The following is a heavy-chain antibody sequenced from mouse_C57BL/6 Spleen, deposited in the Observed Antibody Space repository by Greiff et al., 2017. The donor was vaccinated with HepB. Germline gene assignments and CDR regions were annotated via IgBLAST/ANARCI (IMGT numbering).Heavy chain of an antibody. V-gene: IGHV1-18*01. Sequence: EVQLQQSGPELVKPGASVKIPCKASGYTFTDYNMDWVKQSHGKSLEWIGDINPNNGGTIYNQKFKGKATLTVDKSSSTAYMELRSLTSEDTAVYYCARGPKYYGSSLFAYWGQGTLVTVSA. CDR1: GYTFTDYN. CDR2: INPNNGGT. CDR3: ARGPKYYGSSLFAY. J-gene: IGHJ3*01. D-gene: IGHD1-1*01.